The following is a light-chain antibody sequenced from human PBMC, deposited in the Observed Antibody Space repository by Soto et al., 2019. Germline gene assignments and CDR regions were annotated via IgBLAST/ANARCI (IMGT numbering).Light chain of an antibody. V-gene: IGKV1-27*01. CDR1: QGISNY. Sequence: DIQRTQSPSSLSASVGDRVTITCRASQGISNYLAWYQKKPGKVPKLLIYAASTLQSGVPSRFSGIGSGTDFNLTLSRLQPEDCATYDCQQANSFPLTFCGGTKVDIK. J-gene: IGKJ4*01. CDR3: QQANSFPLT. CDR2: AAS.